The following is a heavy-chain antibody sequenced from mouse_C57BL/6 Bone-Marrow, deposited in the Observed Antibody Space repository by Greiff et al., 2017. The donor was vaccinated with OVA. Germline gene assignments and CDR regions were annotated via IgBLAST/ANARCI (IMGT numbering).Heavy chain of an antibody. CDR1: GYTFTNYW. CDR3: ARKWFPYYFDY. J-gene: IGHJ2*01. D-gene: IGHD2-2*01. CDR2: IYPGGGYT. Sequence: QVHVKQSGAELVRPGTSVKMSCKASGYTFTNYWIGWAKQRPGHGLEWIGDIYPGGGYTNYNEKFKGKATLTADKSSSTAYMQFSSLTSEDSAIYYCARKWFPYYFDYWGQGTTLTVSS. V-gene: IGHV1-63*01.